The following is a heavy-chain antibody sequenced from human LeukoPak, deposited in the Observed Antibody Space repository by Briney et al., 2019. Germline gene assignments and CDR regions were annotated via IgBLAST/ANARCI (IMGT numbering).Heavy chain of an antibody. CDR2: IYYSGST. J-gene: IGHJ4*02. CDR1: GGSISSYY. V-gene: IGHV4-39*07. CDR3: VSSDDYGDYAATYYFDY. Sequence: MASETLSLTCTVSGGSISSYYWSWIRQRPGKGLEWIGSIYYSGSTYYKPSLKSRVTISVDTSKNQFSLKLSSVTAADTAVYYCVSSDDYGDYAATYYFDYWGQGTLVTVSS. D-gene: IGHD4-17*01.